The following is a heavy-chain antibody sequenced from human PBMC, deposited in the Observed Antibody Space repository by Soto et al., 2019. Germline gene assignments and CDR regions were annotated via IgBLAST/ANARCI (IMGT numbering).Heavy chain of an antibody. CDR1: GFTFSIYG. V-gene: IGHV3-33*01. J-gene: IGHJ4*02. D-gene: IGHD6-19*01. CDR2: IWYDGSNK. CDR3: ARDRGTGQWLPLDY. Sequence: PGGSLRLSCGTSGFTFSIYGMHWVRHAPGKGLEWVALIWYDGSNKYYADSVKGRFTVSRDNSKNTLYLQMNSLRAEDTAVYYCARDRGTGQWLPLDYWGQGTLVTVSS.